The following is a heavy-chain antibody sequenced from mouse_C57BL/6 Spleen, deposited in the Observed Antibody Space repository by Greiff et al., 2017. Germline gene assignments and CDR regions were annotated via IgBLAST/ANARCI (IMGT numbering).Heavy chain of an antibody. D-gene: IGHD2-1*01. CDR2: IYPGDGDT. V-gene: IGHV1-80*01. J-gene: IGHJ4*01. CDR3: ARSIYYGNCCAIDY. Sequence: QVQLQQSGAELVKPGASVKISCKASGYAFSSYWMNWVKQRPGKGLEWIGQIYPGDGDTNYNGKFKGKATLTADKSTSTTYLQLSSLTSEDSAVYFCARSIYYGNCCAIDYWGQGTSVTVSS. CDR1: GYAFSSYW.